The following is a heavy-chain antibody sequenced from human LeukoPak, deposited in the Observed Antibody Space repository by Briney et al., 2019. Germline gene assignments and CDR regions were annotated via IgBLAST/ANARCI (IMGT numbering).Heavy chain of an antibody. Sequence: AGSLRLSCAASGFTFSTYEMNWVRQAPGKGLEWVSYISSSGSTIYYADSVKGRFTISRDNAKNSLYLQMNSLRAEDTAVYYCARDSSYYGSGSFSDWGQGTLVTVSS. D-gene: IGHD3-10*01. J-gene: IGHJ4*02. CDR2: ISSSGSTI. CDR1: GFTFSTYE. CDR3: ARDSSYYGSGSFSD. V-gene: IGHV3-48*03.